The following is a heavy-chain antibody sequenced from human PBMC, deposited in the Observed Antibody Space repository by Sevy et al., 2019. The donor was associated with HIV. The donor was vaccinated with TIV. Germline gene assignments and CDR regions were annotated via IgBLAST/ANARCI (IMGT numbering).Heavy chain of an antibody. D-gene: IGHD2-8*01. Sequence: ASVKVSCKASGYLFTSYRITWVRQAPGKRLELVGWISPHNGDTNYAQRVQDRDTMITDTSTTTAYMELRSLTSDDSAVYYCARADCTDGRSYSLAYWGQGTLVSVSS. CDR2: ISPHNGDT. CDR3: ARADCTDGRSYSLAY. J-gene: IGHJ4*02. CDR1: GYLFTSYR. V-gene: IGHV1-18*01.